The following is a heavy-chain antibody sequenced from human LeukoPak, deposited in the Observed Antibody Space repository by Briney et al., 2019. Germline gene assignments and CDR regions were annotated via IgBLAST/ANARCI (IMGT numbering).Heavy chain of an antibody. V-gene: IGHV3-30-3*01. CDR1: GFTFSSFA. Sequence: GGSLRLSCAASGFTFSSFAIHWVRHTPDKGLEWVAAISHDGNNKFYADSLKGRFTISRDDSKNTLYLQMSSLRPDDTAVYYCARDQPRDNPYGAFDIWGQGTMVTVSS. D-gene: IGHD5-24*01. CDR2: ISHDGNNK. J-gene: IGHJ3*02. CDR3: ARDQPRDNPYGAFDI.